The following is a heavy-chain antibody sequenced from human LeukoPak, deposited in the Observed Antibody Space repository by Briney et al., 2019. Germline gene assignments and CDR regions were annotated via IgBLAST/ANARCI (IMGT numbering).Heavy chain of an antibody. D-gene: IGHD3-10*01. CDR3: ARDSGYYYGSGSSNWFDP. CDR1: GFTVSSNY. Sequence: GGSLRLSCAASGFTVSSNYMSWVRQAPGKGLEWVSVIYSGGSTYYADSVKGRFTISRDNSKNTLYLQMNSLRAEDTAVYYCARDSGYYYGSGSSNWFDPWGQGTLVTVSS. J-gene: IGHJ5*02. V-gene: IGHV3-53*01. CDR2: IYSGGST.